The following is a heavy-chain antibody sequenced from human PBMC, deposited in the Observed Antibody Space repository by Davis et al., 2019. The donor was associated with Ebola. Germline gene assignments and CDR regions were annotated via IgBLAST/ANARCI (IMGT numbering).Heavy chain of an antibody. CDR3: VKDRFTVVVVHGGFDF. CDR2: ISSNGETT. Sequence: GEFLKISCSASGFTFSSYAMHWVRQAPGKGLESVSRISSNGETTYYAESVKGRFTISRDNSKDTLYLQMRSLRTEDTAVYYCVKDRFTVVVVHGGFDFWGQGALVTVSS. CDR1: GFTFSSYA. V-gene: IGHV3-64D*06. D-gene: IGHD2-15*01. J-gene: IGHJ4*02.